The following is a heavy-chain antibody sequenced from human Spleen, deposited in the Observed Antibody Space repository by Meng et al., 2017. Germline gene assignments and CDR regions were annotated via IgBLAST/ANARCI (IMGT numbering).Heavy chain of an antibody. J-gene: IGHJ4*02. CDR1: GGSFSDYY. V-gene: IGHV4-34*01. Sequence: VQLKQWGRRLLKPSETLPLSLVVSGGSFSDYYWSWIRQPPGKGLEGIGESNHSGSTNYNPSLESRATISVDTSQNNLSLKLSSVTAADSAVYYCARGPTTMAHDFDYWGQGTLVTVSS. D-gene: IGHD4-11*01. CDR2: SNHSGST. CDR3: ARGPTTMAHDFDY.